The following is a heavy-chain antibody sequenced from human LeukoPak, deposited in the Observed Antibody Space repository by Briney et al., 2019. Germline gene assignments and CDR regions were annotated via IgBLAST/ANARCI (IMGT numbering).Heavy chain of an antibody. CDR1: GFTFRNYG. D-gene: IGHD1-14*01. CDR2: IWYDGSDK. Sequence: GGSLRLSCAASGFTFRNYGMHWVRQAPGKGLEWVAIIWYDGSDKYYVDSVEGRFTISRDNSKNTLDLQMNSLRAEDTAVYYCARGRNAGGYFDYWGQGTLVTVAS. V-gene: IGHV3-33*01. J-gene: IGHJ4*02. CDR3: ARGRNAGGYFDY.